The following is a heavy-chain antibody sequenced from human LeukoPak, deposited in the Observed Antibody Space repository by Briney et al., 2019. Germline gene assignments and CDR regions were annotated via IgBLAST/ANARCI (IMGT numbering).Heavy chain of an antibody. CDR1: GFDLHTYE. Sequence: PGGSLRLSCAASGFDLHTYEMNWVRQAPGKGLEWIADITISGHTKNYADSVKGRFTISRDSARTSLYLQMNRLRVEDTGVYFCARGDPHADLWGQGTLVTVPS. V-gene: IGHV3-48*03. CDR3: ARGDPHADL. J-gene: IGHJ5*02. CDR2: ITISGHTK.